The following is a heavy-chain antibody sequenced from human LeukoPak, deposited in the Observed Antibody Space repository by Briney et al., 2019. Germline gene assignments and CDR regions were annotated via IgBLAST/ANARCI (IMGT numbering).Heavy chain of an antibody. J-gene: IGHJ4*02. D-gene: IGHD6-13*01. Sequence: GGSLRLSCAASGFTFSSYSMNWVRQAPGKGLEWASSISSSSSYIYYADSVKGRFTISRDNAKNSLYLQMNSLRAEDTAVYYCARVFSALYSSSWYDYWGQGTLVTVSS. CDR1: GFTFSSYS. CDR2: ISSSSSYI. V-gene: IGHV3-21*01. CDR3: ARVFSALYSSSWYDY.